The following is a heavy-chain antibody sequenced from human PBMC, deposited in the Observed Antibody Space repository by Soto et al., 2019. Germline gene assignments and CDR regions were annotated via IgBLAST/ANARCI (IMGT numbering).Heavy chain of an antibody. J-gene: IGHJ4*02. V-gene: IGHV1-3*01. CDR2: MNAGNCNT. D-gene: IGHD6-19*01. Sequence: ASVKVSCKASGYTFTSYAMHWVRQAPVQRLELMGWMNAGNCNTKYSQKFQGRFTITMYASAITSYIELISLTSEETAVYYCEREDSSGPRAPLDYWGQGTLVTVSS. CDR1: GYTFTSYA. CDR3: EREDSSGPRAPLDY.